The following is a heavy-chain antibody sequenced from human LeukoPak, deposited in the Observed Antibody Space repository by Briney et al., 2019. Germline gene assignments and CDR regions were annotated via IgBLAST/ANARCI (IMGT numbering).Heavy chain of an antibody. V-gene: IGHV1-2*02. D-gene: IGHD3-3*01. CDR3: ARCPHYDFWSGYDRYYYYYMDV. Sequence: GASVKVSCKASGYTFTGYYMHWVRQAPGQGLEWMGWINPNSGGTNYAQKFQGRVTMTRDTSISTAYMELSRLRSDDTAVYYCARCPHYDFWSGYDRYYYYYMDVWGKGTTVTVSS. CDR1: GYTFTGYY. J-gene: IGHJ6*03. CDR2: INPNSGGT.